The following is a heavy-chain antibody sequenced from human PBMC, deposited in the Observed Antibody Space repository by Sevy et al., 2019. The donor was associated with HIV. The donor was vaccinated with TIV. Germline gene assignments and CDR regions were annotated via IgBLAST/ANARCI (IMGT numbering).Heavy chain of an antibody. D-gene: IGHD3-22*01. CDR3: AKRPYYYYNSDGHLVSSTDEADY. CDR2: ISGGGDGT. Sequence: GGSLRLSCAASGITFNIYAMSWVRQAPGKGLEWLSAISGGGDGTYYADSVKGRFTISGDNSRNTLYLQMNSLRAEDTAVYYCAKRPYYYYNSDGHLVSSTDEADYWGQGTLVTVSS. J-gene: IGHJ4*02. CDR1: GITFNIYA. V-gene: IGHV3-23*01.